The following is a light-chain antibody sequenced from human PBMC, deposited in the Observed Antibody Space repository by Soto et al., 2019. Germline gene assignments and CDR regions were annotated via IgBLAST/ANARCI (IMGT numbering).Light chain of an antibody. J-gene: IGKJ1*01. CDR1: QSVTSY. CDR3: QQYSTSQT. Sequence: EIVLTQSPGTLSWSPGERATLSCRASQSVTSYLAWYQQKPGQATRLLIYASSTRATGIPDRFSGGGSGTDFTLTISRLEPEDFAVYYCQQYSTSQTFGQGTMLEI. V-gene: IGKV3-20*01. CDR2: ASS.